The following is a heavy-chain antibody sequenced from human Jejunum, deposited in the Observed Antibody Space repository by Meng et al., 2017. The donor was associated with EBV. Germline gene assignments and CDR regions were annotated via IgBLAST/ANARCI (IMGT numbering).Heavy chain of an antibody. J-gene: IGHJ4*02. D-gene: IGHD1-14*01. CDR3: ARASPERLLEY. Sequence: QVQRQESGPGLVKTSETLSLTCTVSGVSMSNFYWSWVRQPPGKGLEWIGEIYHSGTTYYNPSLKSRVTISLDTSESQFSLRLTSVTAADTAIYYCARASPERLLEYWGQGTLVTVS. CDR2: IYHSGTT. V-gene: IGHV4-59*12. CDR1: GVSMSNFY.